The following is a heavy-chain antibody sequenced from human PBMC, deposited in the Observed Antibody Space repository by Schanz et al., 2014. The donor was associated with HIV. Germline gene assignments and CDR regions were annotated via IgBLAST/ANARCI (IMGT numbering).Heavy chain of an antibody. Sequence: EVQLVESGGGLVKPGGSLRLSCAASGFTFSDVWLNWVRQSPGKGLEWVSLIGSGGGRRYYADSVKGRFTISRDNSKNTVYLQMTGLRAEDTAVYYCARTTIAAPGTEYYYGMDVWGQGTTVTVSS. J-gene: IGHJ6*02. D-gene: IGHD6-13*01. CDR1: GFTFSDVW. V-gene: IGHV3-66*01. CDR2: IGSGGGRR. CDR3: ARTTIAAPGTEYYYGMDV.